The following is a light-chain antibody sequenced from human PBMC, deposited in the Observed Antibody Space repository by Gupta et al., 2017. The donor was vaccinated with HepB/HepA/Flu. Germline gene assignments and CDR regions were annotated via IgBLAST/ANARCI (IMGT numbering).Light chain of an antibody. V-gene: IGKV3-11*01. CDR2: DAS. J-gene: IGKJ4*01. CDR3: QQRNSWPIT. CDR1: QSVSSY. Sequence: IVLTQSPATLSLSPGERATLSCRASQSVSSYLAWYRQKPGQAPRLLIYDASNRATGIPARFSGSGSGTDFTLTISSLEPEDFAVYYCQQRNSWPITFGGGTKVEIK.